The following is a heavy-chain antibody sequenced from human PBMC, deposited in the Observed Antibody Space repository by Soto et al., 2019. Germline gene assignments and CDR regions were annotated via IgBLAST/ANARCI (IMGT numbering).Heavy chain of an antibody. CDR2: IIPIFGTA. CDR1: GGTFSSYA. D-gene: IGHD3-16*01. Sequence: QVQLVQSGAEVKKPGSSVKVSCKASGGTFSSYAISWVRQAPGQGLEWMGGIIPIFGTANYAQKFQGRVTITADESASPAYMELSSLRSEDTAVYYCARNGGPLGSYYYGMDVWGQGTTVTVSS. J-gene: IGHJ6*02. V-gene: IGHV1-69*12. CDR3: ARNGGPLGSYYYGMDV.